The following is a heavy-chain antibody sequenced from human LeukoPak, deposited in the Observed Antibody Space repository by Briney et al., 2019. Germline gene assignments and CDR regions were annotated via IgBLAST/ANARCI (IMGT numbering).Heavy chain of an antibody. CDR3: AKRGMTTIKEGFDY. Sequence: GGSLRLSCAASGFTFSPYAMSLVPQAPPNGLQSISAIGGSGGSTYYADSVKGRFTISRDNSKNTLHLQMNSLRAEDTAVYYCAKRGMTTIKEGFDYWGQGTLVTVSS. CDR2: IGGSGGST. J-gene: IGHJ4*02. D-gene: IGHD5-24*01. V-gene: IGHV3-23*01. CDR1: GFTFSPYA.